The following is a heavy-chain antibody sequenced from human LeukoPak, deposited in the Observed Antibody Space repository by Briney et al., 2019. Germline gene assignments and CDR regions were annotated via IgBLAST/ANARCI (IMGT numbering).Heavy chain of an antibody. D-gene: IGHD3-22*01. CDR1: GGSFSGYY. CDR3: ARRLSGYRLGSFDY. Sequence: SETLSLTCAVYGGSFSGYYWSWIRQPPGKGLEWIGEINHSGSTNYNPSLKSRVTISIDTSKNQFSLKLSSVTAADTAVYYCARRLSGYRLGSFDYWGQGTLVTASS. V-gene: IGHV4-34*01. J-gene: IGHJ4*02. CDR2: INHSGST.